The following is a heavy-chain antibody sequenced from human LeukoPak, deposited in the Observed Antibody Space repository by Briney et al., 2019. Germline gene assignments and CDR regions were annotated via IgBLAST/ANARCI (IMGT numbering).Heavy chain of an antibody. J-gene: IGHJ4*02. D-gene: IGHD1-20*01. V-gene: IGHV1-69*05. Sequence: SVKVPCKASGGTFSSYAISWVRQAPGQGLEWMGGIIPIFGTANYAQKFQGRVTITTDESTSTAYMELSSLRSEDTAVYYCARGISLSNWIDYWGQGTLVTVSS. CDR3: ARGISLSNWIDY. CDR2: IIPIFGTA. CDR1: GGTFSSYA.